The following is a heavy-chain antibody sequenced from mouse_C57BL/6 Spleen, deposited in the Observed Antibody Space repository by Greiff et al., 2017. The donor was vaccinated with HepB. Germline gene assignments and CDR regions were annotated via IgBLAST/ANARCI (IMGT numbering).Heavy chain of an antibody. V-gene: IGHV1-50*01. D-gene: IGHD1-1*01. CDR2: IDPSDSYT. Sequence: VQLQQPGAELVKPGASVKLSCKASGYTFTSYWMQWVKQRPGQGLEWIGEIDPSDSYTNYNQKFKGKATLTVDTSSSTAYMQLSSLTSEDSAVYYCARGIYYYGSRGYFDVWGTGTTVTVSS. CDR3: ARGIYYYGSRGYFDV. CDR1: GYTFTSYW. J-gene: IGHJ1*03.